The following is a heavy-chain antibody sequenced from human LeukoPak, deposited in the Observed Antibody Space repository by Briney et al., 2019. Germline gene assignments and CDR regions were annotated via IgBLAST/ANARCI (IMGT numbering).Heavy chain of an antibody. Sequence: GGSLRLSCAASGFSFTDAWMTWVRQAPGKGLEWVGRIRSKTAGGTTDLAAPVKGRFSISRDDSKNTLYLQMNSLKTEDTAVYYCARDLYWVCDWGQGTLVTVSS. D-gene: IGHD2-15*01. CDR1: GFSFTDAW. CDR3: ARDLYWVCD. J-gene: IGHJ4*02. V-gene: IGHV3-15*01. CDR2: IRSKTAGGTT.